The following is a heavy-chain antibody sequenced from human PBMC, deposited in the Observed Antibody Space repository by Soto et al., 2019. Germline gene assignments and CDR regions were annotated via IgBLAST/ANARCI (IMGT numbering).Heavy chain of an antibody. CDR1: GGPITNGYYY. J-gene: IGHJ4*02. D-gene: IGHD2-15*01. V-gene: IGHV4-30-4*01. CDR2: VYHNGRT. CDR3: ARWVEVSLDYFDS. Sequence: QVRLQESGPGLVEPSQTLSLTCTVSGGPITNGYYYWSWVRQTPGKGLEWIGHVYHNGRTQYNPSLKGGVGILVDTWINQFALNLNFMPAADTAVYYCARWVEVSLDYFDSWGPGIPVTVSS.